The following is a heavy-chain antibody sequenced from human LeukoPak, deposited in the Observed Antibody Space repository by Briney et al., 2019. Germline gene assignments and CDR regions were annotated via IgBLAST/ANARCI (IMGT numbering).Heavy chain of an antibody. J-gene: IGHJ4*02. CDR2: IKSDGSIT. Sequence: PGGSLRLSCAASGFTFSNYWMHWVRQAPGKGLVWVSRIKSDGSITTYADSVKGRFTISRDNAKNTLYLQMNSLRAEDTAVYYCARDPFYGDADLDSWGQGTLVTASS. CDR1: GFTFSNYW. D-gene: IGHD4-17*01. V-gene: IGHV3-74*01. CDR3: ARDPFYGDADLDS.